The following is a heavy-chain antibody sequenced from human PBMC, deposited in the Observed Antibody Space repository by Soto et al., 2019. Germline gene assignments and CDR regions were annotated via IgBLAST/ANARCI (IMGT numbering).Heavy chain of an antibody. D-gene: IGHD2-15*01. CDR3: ARGYCNGGSCYPGIY. CDR2: ITGSSSAI. CDR1: GFTFNSYS. J-gene: IGHJ4*02. V-gene: IGHV3-48*02. Sequence: EVHLVESGGGSVQPGGSLRLSCAASGFTFNSYSMHWVRQAPGKGLEWVSYITGSSSAIYYADSVKGRFTISRDNAKNSLSLQMNCLRDEDTAVYYCARGYCNGGSCYPGIYWGQGTLVSVSS.